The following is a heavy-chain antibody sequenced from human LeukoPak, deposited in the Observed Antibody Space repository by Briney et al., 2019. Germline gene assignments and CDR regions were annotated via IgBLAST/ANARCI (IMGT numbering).Heavy chain of an antibody. Sequence: GGSLRLSCAASGFTFSSYGMHWVRQAPGKGLEWVAVISYDGSNKYYADSAKGRFTISRDNSKNTLYLQMSSLRAEDTAVYYCAKTPILGVIATSYDYWGQGTLVTVSS. J-gene: IGHJ4*02. CDR2: ISYDGSNK. V-gene: IGHV3-30*18. D-gene: IGHD3-3*01. CDR3: AKTPILGVIATSYDY. CDR1: GFTFSSYG.